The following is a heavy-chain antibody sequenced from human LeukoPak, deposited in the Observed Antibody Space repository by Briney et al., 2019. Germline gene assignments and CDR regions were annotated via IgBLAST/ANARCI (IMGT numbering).Heavy chain of an antibody. CDR3: ARIVITGTLPDF. CDR2: ISSSGSTI. Sequence: GGSLRLSCEASGIAFSGYSMNWVRQAPGKGLEWVSYISSSGSTIHYADFVKGRFIISRDNAKKSLYLQMNSLRAEDTAVYYCARIVITGTLPDFWGQGTLVTVSS. J-gene: IGHJ4*02. V-gene: IGHV3-48*04. CDR1: GIAFSGYS. D-gene: IGHD1-14*01.